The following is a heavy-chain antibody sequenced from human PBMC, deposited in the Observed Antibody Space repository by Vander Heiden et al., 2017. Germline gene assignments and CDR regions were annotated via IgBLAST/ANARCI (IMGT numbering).Heavy chain of an antibody. Sequence: EVQLVESGGGLVQPGGSLRLSCAASGFPLSDYWMSWVRQAPGRGLEWVANIKRDGSEEYYVDSVRGRFTVSRDNAKNSLYLQMNSLRAEDTALYYCAVGVGTYTVYFHPWGQGTLGTVSS. D-gene: IGHD1-26*01. CDR2: IKRDGSEE. J-gene: IGHJ1*01. CDR3: AVGVGTYTVYFHP. CDR1: GFPLSDYW. V-gene: IGHV3-7*01.